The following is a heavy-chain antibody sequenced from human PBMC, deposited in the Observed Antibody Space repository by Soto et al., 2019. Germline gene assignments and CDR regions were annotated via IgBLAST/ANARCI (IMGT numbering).Heavy chain of an antibody. Sequence: QVQLVQSGAEVKKPGASVKVSCEASGYTFTSYDINWVRQATGQGLEWMGWMNPKSGNTGYANKYQGRVTMTTNTPISTAYKELSSLRSEDTAVYYCAREAAALGNDYWGQGTLVTVSS. D-gene: IGHD2-2*01. CDR2: MNPKSGNT. V-gene: IGHV1-8*01. CDR1: GYTFTSYD. CDR3: AREAAALGNDY. J-gene: IGHJ4*02.